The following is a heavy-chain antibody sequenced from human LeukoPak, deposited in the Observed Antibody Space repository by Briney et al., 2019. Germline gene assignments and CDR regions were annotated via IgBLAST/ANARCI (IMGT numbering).Heavy chain of an antibody. D-gene: IGHD3-10*01. CDR3: GRGSAAPDH. V-gene: IGHV3-9*01. CDR1: GFTFDDYA. J-gene: IGHJ4*02. CDR2: ISWNSGSI. Sequence: GRSLGLSCAASGFTFDDYAMHWVRQAPGKGLEWVSSISWNSGSIGYVDSVKGRFIISRDNAKNSVSLQMNSLRAEDTAVYYCGRGSAAPDHWGQGTLVTVSS.